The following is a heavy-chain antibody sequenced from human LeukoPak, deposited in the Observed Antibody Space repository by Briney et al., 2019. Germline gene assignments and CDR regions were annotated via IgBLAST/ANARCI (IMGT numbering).Heavy chain of an antibody. CDR3: ATDTRSPGIAEAGHKTWFDP. CDR1: GFTFSDYA. CDR2: ISGSGGIT. Sequence: GGSLRLSCAASGFTFSDYAMSWVRQAPGKGLEWVSTISGSGGITYYADSVKGRFTISRDTSKNTLYLQMNSPRDEDTAVYYCATDTRSPGIAEAGHKTWFDPWGQGTLVTVSS. J-gene: IGHJ5*02. V-gene: IGHV3-23*01. D-gene: IGHD6-19*01.